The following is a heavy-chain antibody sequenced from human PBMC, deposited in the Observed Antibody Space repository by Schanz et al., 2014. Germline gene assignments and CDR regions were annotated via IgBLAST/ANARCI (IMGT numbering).Heavy chain of an antibody. CDR2: LYINAGST. V-gene: IGHV3-23*01. CDR3: ARDEGRDGYNLAFDV. J-gene: IGHJ3*01. D-gene: IGHD2-21*01. CDR1: GFTFRNYA. Sequence: VQLLESGGGLVQPGGSLKLSCSASGFTFRNYALSWVRQAPGKGLEWISSLYINAGSTRYADSVKGRFFISRDSSKNTLFLQMNSLRADDTAIYFCARDEGRDGYNLAFDVWGQGTLVTVSS.